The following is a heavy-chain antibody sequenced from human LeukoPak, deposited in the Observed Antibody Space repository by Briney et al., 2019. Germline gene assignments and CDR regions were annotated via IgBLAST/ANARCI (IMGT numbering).Heavy chain of an antibody. CDR1: GFTFSSYA. V-gene: IGHV3-23*01. CDR2: ISGSGSST. J-gene: IGHJ4*02. D-gene: IGHD6-25*01. CDR3: AKVRSTQRLAPGFDY. Sequence: GGSLRLSCAASGFTFSSYAMSWVRQAPGKGLEWVSAISGSGSSTYYADSVKARFTISRDNSKNTLFLQMNSLRADDTAVYYCAKVRSTQRLAPGFDYWGQGTLVTISS.